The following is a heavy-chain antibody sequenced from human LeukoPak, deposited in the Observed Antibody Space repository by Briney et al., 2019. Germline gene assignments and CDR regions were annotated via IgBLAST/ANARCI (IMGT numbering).Heavy chain of an antibody. CDR2: ISSSSTYI. CDR3: AREALNMYYGMDV. Sequence: GGSLRLSCAASGFTVSSYSMNCVRQAPGKGLEWVSSISSSSTYIYYADSVKGRFTISRDNAKNSLSLQMNSLRAEDTAVYYCAREALNMYYGMDVWGQGTTVTVSS. V-gene: IGHV3-21*01. CDR1: GFTVSSYS. J-gene: IGHJ6*02. D-gene: IGHD1/OR15-1a*01.